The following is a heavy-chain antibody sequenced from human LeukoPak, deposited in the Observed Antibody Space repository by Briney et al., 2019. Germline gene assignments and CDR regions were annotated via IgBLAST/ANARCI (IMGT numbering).Heavy chain of an antibody. CDR1: GFTFSSYG. J-gene: IGHJ6*02. Sequence: GGSLRLSCAASGFTFSSYGMHWVRQAPGKGLEWVAVISYDGSNKYYADSVKGRFTISRDNSKNTLYLQMNSLRAEDTAVYYCARDGLPPYYYYGMDVWGQGTTVTVSS. D-gene: IGHD3/OR15-3a*01. CDR3: ARDGLPPYYYYGMDV. CDR2: ISYDGSNK. V-gene: IGHV3-30*03.